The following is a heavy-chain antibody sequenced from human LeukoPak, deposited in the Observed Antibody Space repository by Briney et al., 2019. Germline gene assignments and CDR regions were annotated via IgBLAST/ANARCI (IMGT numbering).Heavy chain of an antibody. J-gene: IGHJ4*02. Sequence: PSETLSLTCTVSGGSISSYYWSRIRQPPGKGLEWIGYIYYSGSTSYNPSLKSRVTISVDTSNNQFSLKLSSVTAADTAVYYCARDTSGYRRGSFDYWGQGTLVTVSS. D-gene: IGHD3-22*01. CDR3: ARDTSGYRRGSFDY. V-gene: IGHV4-59*01. CDR1: GGSISSYY. CDR2: IYYSGST.